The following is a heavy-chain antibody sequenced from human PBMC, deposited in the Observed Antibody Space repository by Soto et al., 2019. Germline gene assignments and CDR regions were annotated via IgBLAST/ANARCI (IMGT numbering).Heavy chain of an antibody. CDR2: INHSGST. D-gene: IGHD2-15*01. CDR1: GGSFSGYY. CDR3: ARAIGYSDIVVVVAATNVNWFDP. V-gene: IGHV4-34*01. J-gene: IGHJ5*02. Sequence: PSETLSLTCAVYGGSFSGYYWSWIRQPPGKGLEWIGEINHSGSTNYNPSLKSRVTISVDTSKNQFSLKLSSVTAADTAVYYCARAIGYSDIVVVVAATNVNWFDPWGQGTLVTVSS.